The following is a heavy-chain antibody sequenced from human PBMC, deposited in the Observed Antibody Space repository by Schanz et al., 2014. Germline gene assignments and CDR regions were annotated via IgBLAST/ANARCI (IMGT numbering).Heavy chain of an antibody. J-gene: IGHJ3*02. CDR1: GGTFSTYT. D-gene: IGHD5-18*01. CDR3: TRGGYSYALSAFDI. CDR2: INPSGGST. Sequence: QVQLLQSGAEVKKPGASVKVSCKASGGTFSTYTISWVRQAPGQGLEWMGMINPSGGSTTYAQKFQGRVTMTRDTSTSTVYMELRSLRSDDTALYYCTRGGYSYALSAFDIWGQGTMVTVSS. V-gene: IGHV1-46*01.